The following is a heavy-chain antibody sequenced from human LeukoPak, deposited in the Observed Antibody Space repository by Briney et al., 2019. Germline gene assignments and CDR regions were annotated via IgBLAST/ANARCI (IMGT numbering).Heavy chain of an antibody. D-gene: IGHD2-2*01. V-gene: IGHV3-20*01. CDR1: GFTFDDYG. CDR2: INWNGGST. CDR3: VRCSSTSCYWFDP. Sequence: GGSLRLSCAASGFTFDDYGMSWVRQAPGKGLEWVSGINWNGGSTGYADSVKGRFTISRDNAKNSLYLQMNSLRAEDTALYHCVRCSSTSCYWFDPWGQGTLVTVSS. J-gene: IGHJ5*02.